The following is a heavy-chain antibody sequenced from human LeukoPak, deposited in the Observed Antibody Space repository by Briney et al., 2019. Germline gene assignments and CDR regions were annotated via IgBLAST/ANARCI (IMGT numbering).Heavy chain of an antibody. CDR1: GFTFDDYG. CDR2: ISSSGSTI. CDR3: ARPYYYGSGSYYPQDY. D-gene: IGHD3-10*01. J-gene: IGHJ4*02. Sequence: GGSLRLSCAASGFTFDDYGMSWVRQAPGKGLEWVSYISSSGSTIYYADSVKGRFTISRDNAKNSLYLQMNSLRAEDTAVYYCARPYYYGSGSYYPQDYWGQGTLVTVSS. V-gene: IGHV3-11*01.